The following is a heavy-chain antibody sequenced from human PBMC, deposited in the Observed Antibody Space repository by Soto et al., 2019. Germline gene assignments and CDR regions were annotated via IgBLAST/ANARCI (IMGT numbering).Heavy chain of an antibody. J-gene: IGHJ2*01. D-gene: IGHD3-22*01. V-gene: IGHV4-61*03. Sequence: QVQLQESGPGLVKPSETLSLTCSVSGGSVSNASFYWTWIRQAPGTGLEYIGYIFYTGVTNYNPSRSSRVTISRDTSKNHLSLKLNSMTAADTAVYYCVRVLDSSWYADLWGRGTLGTVSS. CDR1: GGSVSNASFY. CDR3: VRVLDSSWYADL. CDR2: IFYTGVT.